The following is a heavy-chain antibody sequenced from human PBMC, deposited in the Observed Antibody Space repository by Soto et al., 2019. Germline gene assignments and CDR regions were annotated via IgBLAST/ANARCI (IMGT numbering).Heavy chain of an antibody. V-gene: IGHV1-69*12. CDR2: NIPIFGTA. Sequence: QVQLVQSGAEVKKSGSSVKVSCKASGGTFSSYTIHWVRQAPGQGLEWMGGNIPIFGTANYAQKFQGRVTITADESTCTAYMELSSLRSEDTAVYDCAFAYNAYSYGEKHDYWGQGTLVTVSS. D-gene: IGHD5-18*01. J-gene: IGHJ4*02. CDR3: AFAYNAYSYGEKHDY. CDR1: GGTFSSYT.